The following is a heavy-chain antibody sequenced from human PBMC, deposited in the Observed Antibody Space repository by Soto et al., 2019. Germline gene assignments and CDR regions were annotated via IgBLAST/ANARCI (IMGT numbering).Heavy chain of an antibody. V-gene: IGHV3-23*01. CDR2: ISGSGGST. CDR1: GFTFSSYA. Sequence: PGVSLRLSCAASGFTFSSYAMSWVRQAPGKGLEWVSAISGSGGSTYYADSVKGRFTISRDNSKNTLYLQMNSLRAEDTAVYYCSSTLYYDILTGYYRPDTEFDIWGQGTMVTVSS. D-gene: IGHD3-9*01. CDR3: SSTLYYDILTGYYRPDTEFDI. J-gene: IGHJ3*02.